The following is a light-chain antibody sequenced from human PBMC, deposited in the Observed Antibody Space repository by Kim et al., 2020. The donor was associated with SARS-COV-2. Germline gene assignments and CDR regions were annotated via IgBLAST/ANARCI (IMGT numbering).Light chain of an antibody. CDR2: DAS. V-gene: IGKV1-33*01. CDR3: QQYDDSPPRT. Sequence: DIQMTQSPSSLSASVGDRVTITCQASQDISNYLNWYQQKPGKAPKLLIYDASNLETGVPSRFSGSGSGTDFTFTISSLQPEDIATYYCQQYDDSPPRTFGGGTKVEIK. CDR1: QDISNY. J-gene: IGKJ4*01.